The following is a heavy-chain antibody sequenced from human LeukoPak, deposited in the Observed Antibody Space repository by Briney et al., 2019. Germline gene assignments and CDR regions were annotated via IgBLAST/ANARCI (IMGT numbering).Heavy chain of an antibody. D-gene: IGHD3-3*01. CDR2: IYYSGST. CDR3: ARSRAPGSYYDFWSGYYTEDQPWFDY. Sequence: SQTLSLTCTASGGSISSGDYYWSWIRQPPGKGLEWIGYIYYSGSTNYNPSLKSRVTISVDTSKNQFSLKLSSVTAADTAVYYCARSRAPGSYYDFWSGYYTEDQPWFDYWGQGTLVTVSS. V-gene: IGHV4-61*08. CDR1: GGSISSGDYY. J-gene: IGHJ4*02.